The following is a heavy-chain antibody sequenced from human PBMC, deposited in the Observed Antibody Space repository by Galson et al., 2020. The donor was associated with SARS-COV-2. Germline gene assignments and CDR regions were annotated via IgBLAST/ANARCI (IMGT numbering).Heavy chain of an antibody. CDR1: GGSISSSSYY. CDR3: ARLGLRVGATTDY. Sequence: SETLSLTCTVSGGSISSSSYYWGWIRQPPGKGLEWIGSTYYSGSTYYNPSLKSRVTISVDTSKNQFSLKLSSVTAADTAVYYCARLGLRVGATTDYWGQGTLVTVSS. V-gene: IGHV4-39*01. J-gene: IGHJ4*02. CDR2: TYYSGST. D-gene: IGHD1-26*01.